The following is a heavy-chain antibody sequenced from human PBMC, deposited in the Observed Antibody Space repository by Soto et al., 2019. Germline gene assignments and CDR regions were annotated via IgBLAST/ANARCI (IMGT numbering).Heavy chain of an antibody. V-gene: IGHV1-3*01. CDR1: GYTFTNYA. CDR3: ARVSGYYLPDY. J-gene: IGHJ4*02. CDR2: INAGNGNT. D-gene: IGHD5-12*01. Sequence: GASVKVSCKASGYTFTNYATHWVRQAPGQRLEWMGWINAGNGNTKYSQKFQGRVTITRDTSASTAYMELSSLGSEDTAVYYCARVSGYYLPDYWGQGTLVTVS.